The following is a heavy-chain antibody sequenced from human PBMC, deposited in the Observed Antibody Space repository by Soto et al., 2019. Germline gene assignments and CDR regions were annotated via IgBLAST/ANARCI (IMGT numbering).Heavy chain of an antibody. CDR1: VFTVSSNY. CDR2: IYSGGST. Sequence: GGSLRLSCAASVFTVSSNYMSLVRQAPGKGLECVSVIYSGGSTYYADSVKGRFTISRDNSKNTLYLQINSLRAEDTAVYYCERDIALFYGMDFWGPGTTVTVSS. CDR3: ERDIALFYGMDF. J-gene: IGHJ6*02. V-gene: IGHV3-53*01. D-gene: IGHD2-15*01.